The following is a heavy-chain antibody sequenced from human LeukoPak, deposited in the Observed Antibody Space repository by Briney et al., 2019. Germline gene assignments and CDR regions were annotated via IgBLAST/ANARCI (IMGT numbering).Heavy chain of an antibody. CDR1: GYTFTGYY. D-gene: IGHD6-6*01. Sequence: VASVKVSCKASGYTFTGYYMHWVRQAPGQGLEWMGWINPNSGGTNYAQKFQGRVTMTRDTSISTAYMELTRLRSDDTAVYYCVRDRPPRAFDIWGQGTMVTVSS. CDR3: VRDRPPRAFDI. V-gene: IGHV1-2*02. J-gene: IGHJ3*02. CDR2: INPNSGGT.